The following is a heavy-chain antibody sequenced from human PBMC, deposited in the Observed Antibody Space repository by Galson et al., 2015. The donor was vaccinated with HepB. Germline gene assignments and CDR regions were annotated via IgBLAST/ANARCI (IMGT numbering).Heavy chain of an antibody. CDR2: ISSSGSTI. CDR1: GFTFSSYE. D-gene: IGHD5-18*01. Sequence: SLRLSCAASGFTFSSYEMNWVRQAPGKGLEWVSYISSSGSTIYYADSVKGRFTISRDNAKNSLYLQMNSLRAEDTAVYYCARGRWIQLWLRTGPSDFDYWGQGTLVTVSS. CDR3: ARGRWIQLWLRTGPSDFDY. V-gene: IGHV3-48*03. J-gene: IGHJ4*02.